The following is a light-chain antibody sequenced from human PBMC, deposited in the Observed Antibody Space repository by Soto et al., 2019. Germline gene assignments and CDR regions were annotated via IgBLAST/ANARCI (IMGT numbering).Light chain of an antibody. CDR1: PSHLHNGGETF. Sequence: DVVLTQTPLSLSVPPGPAASISCKSSPSHLHNGGETFLFWYMQKQGQSPQLXSYEVSNRFSGVPDRFSGSGSGTEFTLEISRVEAEDVGIYYCMQSTQLPPTFGQGTRLEIK. CDR3: MQSTQLPPT. J-gene: IGKJ5*01. V-gene: IGKV2D-29*02. CDR2: EVS.